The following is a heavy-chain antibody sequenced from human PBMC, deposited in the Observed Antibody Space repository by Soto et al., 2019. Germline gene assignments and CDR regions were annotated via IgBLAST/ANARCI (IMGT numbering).Heavy chain of an antibody. V-gene: IGHV3-64*01. CDR2: ISSNGGST. J-gene: IGHJ4*02. CDR1: GFTFSSYA. Sequence: GGSLRLSCAASGFTFSSYAMHWVRQAPGKGLEYVSAISSNGGSTYYANSVKGRFTISRDNSKNTLYLQMGSLRAEDMAVYYCARDMGSSSSLRGYDYWGQGTLVTVSS. D-gene: IGHD6-6*01. CDR3: ARDMGSSSSLRGYDY.